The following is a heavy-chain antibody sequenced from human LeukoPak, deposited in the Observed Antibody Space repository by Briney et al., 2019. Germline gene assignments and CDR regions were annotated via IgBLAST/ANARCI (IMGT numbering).Heavy chain of an antibody. CDR2: IYSCGST. J-gene: IGHJ4*02. CDR1: GFTVSSNY. CDR3: ASGYSSGWPFDY. Sequence: GGSLRLSCAASGFTVSSNYMSWVRQAPGKGLEWVSVIYSCGSTYYADSVKGRFTISRDNSKNTLYLQMNSLRAEDTAVYYCASGYSSGWPFDYWGQGTLVTVSS. V-gene: IGHV3-53*05. D-gene: IGHD6-19*01.